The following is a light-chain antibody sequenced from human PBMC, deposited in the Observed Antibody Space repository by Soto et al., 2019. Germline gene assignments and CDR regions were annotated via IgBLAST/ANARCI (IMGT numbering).Light chain of an antibody. Sequence: QAVVTQEPSLTVSPGGTVTLTCGSSTGAVTSSHYPYWFQQKPGQAPRTVIYDTSNRHSWTPARFSGSLLGGKAALTLSGAQPEDEVEYYCLLSYSGARLFGGGTKLTVL. J-gene: IGLJ3*02. CDR1: TGAVTSSHY. V-gene: IGLV7-46*01. CDR2: DTS. CDR3: LLSYSGARL.